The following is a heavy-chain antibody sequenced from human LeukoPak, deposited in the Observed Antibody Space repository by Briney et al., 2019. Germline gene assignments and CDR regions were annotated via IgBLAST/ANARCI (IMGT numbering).Heavy chain of an antibody. D-gene: IGHD2-21*02. CDR3: VRPSYCGGDCDYFGWYFDL. J-gene: IGHJ2*01. V-gene: IGHV3-7*01. Sequence: RPGGSLRLSCAASGFTFSSYWMSWVRQAPGKGLEWVANIKQDGSEKYYVDSVKGRFTISRDNAKNSLYLQMNSLRAEDTAVYYCVRPSYCGGDCDYFGWYFDLWGRGTLVTVSS. CDR2: IKQDGSEK. CDR1: GFTFSSYW.